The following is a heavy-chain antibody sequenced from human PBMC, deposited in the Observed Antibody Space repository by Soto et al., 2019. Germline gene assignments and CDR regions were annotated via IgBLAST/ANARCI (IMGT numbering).Heavy chain of an antibody. CDR3: ARSWVTGNGGMEV. CDR2: INGYTGNT. D-gene: IGHD1-1*01. V-gene: IGHV1-18*01. CDR1: GYTFTSYG. Sequence: QVQLVQSGAEVKKPGASVKVSCKASGYTFTSYGFSWVRQAPGQGLEWMGWINGYTGNTHYAQKFQGRVTMTTDRFTSTAYMELWTLISDDTSVYYFARSWVTGNGGMEVWGQGNTVTVSS. J-gene: IGHJ6*01.